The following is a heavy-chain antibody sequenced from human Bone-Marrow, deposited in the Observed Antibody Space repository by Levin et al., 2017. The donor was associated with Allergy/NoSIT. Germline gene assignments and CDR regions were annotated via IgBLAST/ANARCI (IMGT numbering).Heavy chain of an antibody. CDR1: GFTFSSYA. Sequence: GGSLRLSCAASGFTFSSYAMSWVRQAPGKGLEWVSAISGSGSSTYYADSVKGRFTISRDNSKNTLYLQMNSLRAEDTAVYYCAKQAGIAVAGKYYLDYWGQGALVTVSS. J-gene: IGHJ4*02. D-gene: IGHD6-19*01. CDR2: ISGSGSST. V-gene: IGHV3-23*01. CDR3: AKQAGIAVAGKYYLDY.